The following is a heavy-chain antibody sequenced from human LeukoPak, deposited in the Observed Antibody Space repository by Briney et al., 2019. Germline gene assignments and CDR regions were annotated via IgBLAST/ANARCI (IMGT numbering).Heavy chain of an antibody. V-gene: IGHV4-39*07. J-gene: IGHJ4*02. D-gene: IGHD6-19*01. CDR3: ARVSTGWYHYFDS. CDR2: KYYSGST. Sequence: SETLSLTCTVSGGSMTTRNYYWGWIRQSPGKGLEWIGHKYYSGSTYYNPSLKGRVSISVDTTIYQFSLSFSSVTAADTAVYYCARVSTGWYHYFDSGGQGTLVTVSS. CDR1: GGSMTTRNYY.